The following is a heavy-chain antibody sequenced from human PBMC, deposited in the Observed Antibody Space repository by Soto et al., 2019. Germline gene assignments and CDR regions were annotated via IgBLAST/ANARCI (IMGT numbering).Heavy chain of an antibody. Sequence: SETLSLTCTVSGGSISSSSYYWGWIHQPPGKGLEWIGSIYYSGSTYYNPSLKSRVTISVDTSKNQFSLKLSSVTAADTAVYYCVHYGDLDYWGQGTLVTVSS. CDR3: VHYGDLDY. CDR1: GGSISSSSYY. CDR2: IYYSGST. V-gene: IGHV4-39*01. D-gene: IGHD4-17*01. J-gene: IGHJ4*02.